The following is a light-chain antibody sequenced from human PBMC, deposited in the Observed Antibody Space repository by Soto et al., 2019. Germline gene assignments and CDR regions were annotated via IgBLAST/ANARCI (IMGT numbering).Light chain of an antibody. Sequence: DIQMTQSPSSLSASVGDRVTITCRASQGISSYLAWYQQKPGKVPKLLIYAASTLQSGVPSRFSGSRSGTDFPLTISSLQPEDVETYFCQKYNSAPYTFGQGTKLEIK. CDR3: QKYNSAPYT. J-gene: IGKJ2*01. V-gene: IGKV1-27*01. CDR2: AAS. CDR1: QGISSY.